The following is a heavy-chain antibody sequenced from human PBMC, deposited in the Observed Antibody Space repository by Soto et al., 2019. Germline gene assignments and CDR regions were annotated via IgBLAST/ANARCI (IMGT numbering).Heavy chain of an antibody. CDR2: IIPIFGTA. J-gene: IGHJ6*02. CDR3: ARDPIVGATANPPYYYYYGMDV. D-gene: IGHD1-26*01. Sequence: QVQLVQSGAEVKKPGSSVKVSCKASGGTFSSYAISWVRQAPGQGLEWMGGIIPIFGTANYAQKFQGRVTITADESTSTAYMELSSLRSEDTAVYYCARDPIVGATANPPYYYYYGMDVWGQGTTVTVSS. CDR1: GGTFSSYA. V-gene: IGHV1-69*01.